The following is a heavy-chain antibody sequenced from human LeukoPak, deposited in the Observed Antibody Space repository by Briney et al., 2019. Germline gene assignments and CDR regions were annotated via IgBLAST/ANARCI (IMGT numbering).Heavy chain of an antibody. Sequence: GASVKVSCKTSGYTFIDYYLHWVRQAPGQGLEWMGWINPNSGGTNYAQKFQGRVTMTRDTSISTAYMELSRLRSDDTAVYYCARGCRSRYFYYYYYYMDVWGKGTTVTVSS. D-gene: IGHD2-2*01. J-gene: IGHJ6*03. CDR1: GYTFIDYY. CDR2: INPNSGGT. V-gene: IGHV1-2*02. CDR3: ARGCRSRYFYYYYYYMDV.